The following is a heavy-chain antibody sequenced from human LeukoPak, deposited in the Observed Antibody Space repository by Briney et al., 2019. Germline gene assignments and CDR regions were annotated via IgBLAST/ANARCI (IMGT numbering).Heavy chain of an antibody. D-gene: IGHD3-3*01. CDR1: GLTFNIYW. CDR2: IRPDGSAV. J-gene: IGHJ3*02. Sequence: GGSLRLSCEASGLTFNIYWMSWIRQAPGKGLEWVANIRPDGSAVYYLDSVKGRFTISRDNAQNSVFLQMSTLRVEDTAVYYCAGDRAQYYDDSLDIWGRGTMVTVSS. CDR3: AGDRAQYYDDSLDI. V-gene: IGHV3-7*01.